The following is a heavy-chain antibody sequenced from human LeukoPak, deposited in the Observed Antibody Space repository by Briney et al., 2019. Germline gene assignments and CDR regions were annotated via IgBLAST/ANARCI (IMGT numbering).Heavy chain of an antibody. J-gene: IGHJ3*02. CDR1: GFTFDDYA. V-gene: IGHV3-9*03. D-gene: IGHD3-22*01. Sequence: AGGSLRLSCAASGFTFDDYAMHWVRQAPGKGLEWVSGTSWNSGSIGYAGSVKGRFTISRDNAKNSLYLQMNSLRAEDMALYYCAGYYDSSGYHEGGAFDIWGQGTMVTVSS. CDR3: AGYYDSSGYHEGGAFDI. CDR2: TSWNSGSI.